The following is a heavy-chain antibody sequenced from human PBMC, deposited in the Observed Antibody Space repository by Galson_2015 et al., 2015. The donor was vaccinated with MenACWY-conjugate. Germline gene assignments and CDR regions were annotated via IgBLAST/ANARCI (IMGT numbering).Heavy chain of an antibody. J-gene: IGHJ4*02. D-gene: IGHD6-13*01. CDR2: ISASNGNA. CDR1: GLIFTNSG. Sequence: SVKVSCKASGLIFTNSGSSWVRQAPGQGLEWMGWISASNGNAKYAERVQDRVSLTTDKSTSTAYMELRSLTSDDTAVYYCVRDMGYFDHWGQGSMVTVSP. V-gene: IGHV1-18*04. CDR3: VRDMGYFDH.